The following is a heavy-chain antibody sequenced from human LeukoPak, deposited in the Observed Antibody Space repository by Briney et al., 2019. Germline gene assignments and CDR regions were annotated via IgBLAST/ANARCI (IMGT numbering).Heavy chain of an antibody. CDR2: INWNGGSI. V-gene: IGHV3-20*04. J-gene: IGHJ4*02. Sequence: GGSLRPSCAASGFTFDDYGMSWVRQAPGKGLEWVSGINWNGGSIGYADSVKGRFTISRDNAKNSLYLQMNSLRGEDTALYYCARDWGADSSGYRDFWGQGTLVTVSS. CDR3: ARDWGADSSGYRDF. CDR1: GFTFDDYG. D-gene: IGHD3-22*01.